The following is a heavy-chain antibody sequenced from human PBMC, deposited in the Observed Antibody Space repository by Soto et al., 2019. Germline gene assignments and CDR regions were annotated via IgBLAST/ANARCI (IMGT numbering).Heavy chain of an antibody. V-gene: IGHV5-51*01. CDR2: IYPGDSDT. CDR1: GYSFVIYW. D-gene: IGHD5-18*01. J-gene: IGHJ4*02. CDR3: AKTDGYEVEY. Sequence: GESLKISCKGSGYSFVIYWIAWVRQMPGKGLEWMGSIYPGDSDTTYSPSIQGQVTISADKSSTTVYLQWNTPKASDTAMYYCAKTDGYEVEYWGQGTQVTVSS.